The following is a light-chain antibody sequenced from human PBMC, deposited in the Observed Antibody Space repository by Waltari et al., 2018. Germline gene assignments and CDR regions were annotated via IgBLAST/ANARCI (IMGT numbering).Light chain of an antibody. Sequence: EIVLTQSPGTLSLSPGERATLSCRASQSVGRSVAWYQQKPGQAPRLLIYHASNRATGIPDRFSGSGSVTDFSLTISRLEPEDFAVYYCQHYVTLPVTFGQGTKVEIK. CDR2: HAS. CDR1: QSVGRS. J-gene: IGKJ1*01. CDR3: QHYVTLPVT. V-gene: IGKV3-20*01.